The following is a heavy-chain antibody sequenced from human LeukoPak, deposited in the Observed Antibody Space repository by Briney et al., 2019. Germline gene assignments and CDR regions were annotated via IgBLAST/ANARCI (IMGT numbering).Heavy chain of an antibody. CDR3: APMGPRLPLSHFDY. V-gene: IGHV3-21*01. Sequence: GGSLRLSCAASGFTFSSYSMNWVRQAPGKGLEWVSSISSSSYIYYADSVKGRFTISRDNAKNSLYLQMNSLRAEDTAVYYCAPMGPRLPLSHFDYWGQGTLVTVSS. D-gene: IGHD5-18*01. J-gene: IGHJ4*02. CDR1: GFTFSSYS. CDR2: ISSSSYI.